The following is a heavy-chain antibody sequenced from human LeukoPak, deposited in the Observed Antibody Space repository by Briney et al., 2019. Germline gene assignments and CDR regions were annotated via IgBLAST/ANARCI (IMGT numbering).Heavy chain of an antibody. Sequence: ASVKVSCKASGYTFTSYYMHWVRQAPGQGLEWMGWINPNSGGTNYAQKFQGRVTMTRDTSIGTAYMELSRLRSDDTAVYYCAGLRSADDAFDIWGQGTMVTVSS. J-gene: IGHJ3*02. D-gene: IGHD3-16*01. CDR1: GYTFTSYY. V-gene: IGHV1-2*02. CDR2: INPNSGGT. CDR3: AGLRSADDAFDI.